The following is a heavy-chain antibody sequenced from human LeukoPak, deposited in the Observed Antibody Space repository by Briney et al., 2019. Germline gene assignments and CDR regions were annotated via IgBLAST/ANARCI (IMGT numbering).Heavy chain of an antibody. Sequence: PGGSLRLSCSASGFTFSSFALSWVRQAPGKGLEWVSGIIGNGGSAYYADSVKGRFTISRDNSKNTLYLQMNSLRAEDTAVYYCAKIVGSRRCWAQGTLVTVSS. V-gene: IGHV3-23*01. CDR2: IIGNGGSA. D-gene: IGHD2-21*01. CDR3: AKIVGSRRC. J-gene: IGHJ4*02. CDR1: GFTFSSFA.